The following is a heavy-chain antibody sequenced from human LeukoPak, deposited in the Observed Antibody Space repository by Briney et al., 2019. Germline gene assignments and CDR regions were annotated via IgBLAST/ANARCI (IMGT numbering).Heavy chain of an antibody. Sequence: GGSLRLSCAASGFTFSGSAMHWVRQAPGKGLEWVSYIGSSGSTVYYADSVKGRFTISRDNAKNSMYLQMNSLRDEDTAVYYCARDTLVYADSPDAFDIWGQGTVVTVSS. V-gene: IGHV3-48*03. CDR2: IGSSGSTV. CDR3: ARDTLVYADSPDAFDI. D-gene: IGHD4-17*01. J-gene: IGHJ3*02. CDR1: GFTFSGSA.